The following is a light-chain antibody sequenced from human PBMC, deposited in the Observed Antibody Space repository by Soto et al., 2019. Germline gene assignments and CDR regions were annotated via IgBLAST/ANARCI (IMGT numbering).Light chain of an antibody. V-gene: IGKV1-27*01. Sequence: DVQMTQSPSSLSASVGDRVTITCRASQGIIDYLAWYQQKPGKAPNLLIYAASTLHSGVPSRFSGSGSGTDFTLTITNLQPEDVGTYYCQKHNTAPQTFGPGTKVEIK. J-gene: IGKJ1*01. CDR2: AAS. CDR3: QKHNTAPQT. CDR1: QGIIDY.